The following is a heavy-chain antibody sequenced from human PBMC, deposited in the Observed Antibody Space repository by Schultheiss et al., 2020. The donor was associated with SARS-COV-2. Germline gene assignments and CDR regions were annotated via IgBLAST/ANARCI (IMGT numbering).Heavy chain of an antibody. Sequence: SETLSLTCTVSGGSISSYSWSWIRQPPGKGLEWIGHIYYRGTSNYNPSLKSRVTMSVDTSKNQFSLKLTSVTAADTAVYYCARSVGATPYYYGMDVWGQGTTVTVSS. D-gene: IGHD1-26*01. CDR2: IYYRGTS. V-gene: IGHV4-59*01. CDR3: ARSVGATPYYYGMDV. J-gene: IGHJ6*02. CDR1: GGSISSYS.